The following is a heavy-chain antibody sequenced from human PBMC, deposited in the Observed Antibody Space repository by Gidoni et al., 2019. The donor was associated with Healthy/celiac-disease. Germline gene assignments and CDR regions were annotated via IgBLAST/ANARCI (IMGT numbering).Heavy chain of an antibody. CDR1: VRTFSSYA. D-gene: IGHD1-1*01. V-gene: IGHV1-69*01. CDR2: IIPIFGTA. CDR3: AVETATENAKVTGLDY. J-gene: IGHJ4*02. Sequence: QVQLVQSGAEVKKPGSSVKFSCKASVRTFSSYAISWVRQAPGPGLEWMGGIIPIFGTANYAQKFQGRVTITADESTSTAYMELSSLRSEDTAVYYCAVETATENAKVTGLDYWGQGTLVTVSS.